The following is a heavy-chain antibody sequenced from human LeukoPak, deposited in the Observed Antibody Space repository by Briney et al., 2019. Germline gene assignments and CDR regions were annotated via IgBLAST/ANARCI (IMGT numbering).Heavy chain of an antibody. CDR2: MSPNSGDT. D-gene: IGHD7-27*01. Sequence: ASVKVSCKASGYTITSYDFNWVRQATGQRPEWMGWMSPNSGDTGYAQKFQDRVTMTRNTSISTAYMKLSSLRSDDTAVYYCARGPPNWGYDYWGPGTLVTVSS. J-gene: IGHJ4*02. V-gene: IGHV1-8*01. CDR3: ARGPPNWGYDY. CDR1: GYTITSYD.